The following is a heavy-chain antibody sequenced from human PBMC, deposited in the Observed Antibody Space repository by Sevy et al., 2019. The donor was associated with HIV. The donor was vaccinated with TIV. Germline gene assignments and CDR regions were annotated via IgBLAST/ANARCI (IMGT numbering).Heavy chain of an antibody. Sequence: ASVKVSCKVSGYSLSDISMHWVRQTPGKGFEWMGRFDPEDGETIYAQTFQGRFTMTEDTSTDTAYMELSSLTSEDTAVYYCATAREYYEDNSGYLDYWGQGTLVTVSS. CDR2: FDPEDGET. CDR1: GYSLSDIS. CDR3: ATAREYYEDNSGYLDY. D-gene: IGHD3-22*01. J-gene: IGHJ4*02. V-gene: IGHV1-24*01.